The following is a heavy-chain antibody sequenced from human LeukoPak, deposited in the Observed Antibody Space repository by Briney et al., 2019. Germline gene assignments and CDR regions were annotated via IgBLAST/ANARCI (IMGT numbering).Heavy chain of an antibody. Sequence: GESLKISCKASGYIFSSYWIGWVRQMPGKGLEWMGIIFPGDSDTRYSPSFQGQVTISADKFISTAYLQWSSLKASDTATFYCARVRDYGGNSVADFWGQGTLVTVSS. J-gene: IGHJ4*02. D-gene: IGHD4-23*01. CDR2: IFPGDSDT. CDR1: GYIFSSYW. V-gene: IGHV5-51*01. CDR3: ARVRDYGGNSVADF.